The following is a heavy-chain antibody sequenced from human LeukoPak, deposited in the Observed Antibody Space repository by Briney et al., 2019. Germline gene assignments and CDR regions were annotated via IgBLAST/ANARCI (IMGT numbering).Heavy chain of an antibody. D-gene: IGHD5-18*01. CDR1: GGSINTYY. Sequence: SETLSLTCTVSGGSINTYYWSWIRQPPGKGLEWIAYVRDNGESNYNPSLKSRVAISIDTANNQISLRLNFVTASDTAIYYCARQPANTAAFDIWGLGTMVTFYS. CDR3: ARQPANTAAFDI. J-gene: IGHJ3*02. CDR2: VRDNGES. V-gene: IGHV4-59*08.